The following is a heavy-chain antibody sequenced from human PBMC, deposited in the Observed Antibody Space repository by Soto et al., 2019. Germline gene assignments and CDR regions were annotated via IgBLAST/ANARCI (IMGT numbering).Heavy chain of an antibody. D-gene: IGHD3-3*01. Sequence: ASVKVSCKASGYTFTSYGISWVRQAPGQGLEWMGWISAYNGNTNYAQKLQGRVTMTTDTSTSTAYMELRSLRSDDTAVHYCARMITIFGAVIIQGWFDPWGQGTLVTVSS. CDR3: ARMITIFGAVIIQGWFDP. CDR1: GYTFTSYG. V-gene: IGHV1-18*04. CDR2: ISAYNGNT. J-gene: IGHJ5*02.